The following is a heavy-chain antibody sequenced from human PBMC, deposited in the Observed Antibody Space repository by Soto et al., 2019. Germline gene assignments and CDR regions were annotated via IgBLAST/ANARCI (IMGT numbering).Heavy chain of an antibody. CDR1: GFMFSSAW. V-gene: IGHV3-15*01. CDR2: IKSTKDGVAR. CDR3: VEGWNDF. D-gene: IGHD1-1*01. Sequence: EVQVVESGGDLVEPGGSLRLSCVTSGFMFSSAWMSWVRQAPGKGLEWVARIKSTKDGVARDYAAPVNGRFSISRDDSKSTVYLQMNSLRVEDTALYYCVEGWNDFWGQGTLVTVSS. J-gene: IGHJ4*02.